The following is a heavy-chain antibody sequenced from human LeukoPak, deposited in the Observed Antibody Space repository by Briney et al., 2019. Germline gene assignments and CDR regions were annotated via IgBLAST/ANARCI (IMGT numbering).Heavy chain of an antibody. V-gene: IGHV3-33*08. D-gene: IGHD3-9*01. Sequence: PGGSLRLSCAASGFTFSSYAMSWVRQAPGKGLEGVAVIWYDGSNKYYADSVKGRFTISRDNSKNTLYLQMNSLRAEDTAVYYCARERRMYYDILTGYLGYGMDVWGQGTTVTVSS. CDR2: IWYDGSNK. CDR3: ARERRMYYDILTGYLGYGMDV. CDR1: GFTFSSYA. J-gene: IGHJ6*02.